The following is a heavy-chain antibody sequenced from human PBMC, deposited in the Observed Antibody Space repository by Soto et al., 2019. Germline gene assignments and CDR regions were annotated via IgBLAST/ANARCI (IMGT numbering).Heavy chain of an antibody. CDR3: ARDASYYSLWSGYYPSRNGMDV. J-gene: IGHJ6*02. Sequence: GGSLRLSCAASGFTFSSFGMHWVRQAPGKGLEWVSLIWYDGSKKSYGDSVKGRFTISRGNSRNTVYLQMDSLRADDTAVYYCARDASYYSLWSGYYPSRNGMDVWGQGTTVTVSS. V-gene: IGHV3-33*01. CDR2: IWYDGSKK. CDR1: GFTFSSFG. D-gene: IGHD3-3*01.